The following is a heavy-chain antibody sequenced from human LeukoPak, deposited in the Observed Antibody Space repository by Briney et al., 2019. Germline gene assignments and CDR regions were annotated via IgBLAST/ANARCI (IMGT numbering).Heavy chain of an antibody. J-gene: IGHJ2*01. V-gene: IGHV3-64*01. CDR3: ARDGGDGYNFWYFDF. CDR1: GFTFSTYA. D-gene: IGHD5-24*01. Sequence: GGSLRLSCAASGFTFSTYAMHWVRQAPGKGLEYVSAISTDGGGTYYSNSVKGRFTISRDNSKNTVYLQMGSLRPEDMAVYYCARDGGDGYNFWYFDFWGRGTLVTVSS. CDR2: ISTDGGGT.